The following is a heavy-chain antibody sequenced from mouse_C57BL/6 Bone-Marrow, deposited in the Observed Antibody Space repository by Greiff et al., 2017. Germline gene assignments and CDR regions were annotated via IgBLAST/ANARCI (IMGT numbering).Heavy chain of an antibody. J-gene: IGHJ1*03. CDR2: ISPRSGNT. CDR1: GYTFTSYG. Sequence: VQLQQSGAELARPGASVKLSCKASGYTFTSYGISWVKQRTGQGLEWIGEISPRSGNTYYNEKFKGKATLTADKSSSTAYMELRSLTSEDSAVYFCARYYYGSHWYFDVWGTGTTVTVSS. CDR3: ARYYYGSHWYFDV. V-gene: IGHV1-81*01. D-gene: IGHD1-1*01.